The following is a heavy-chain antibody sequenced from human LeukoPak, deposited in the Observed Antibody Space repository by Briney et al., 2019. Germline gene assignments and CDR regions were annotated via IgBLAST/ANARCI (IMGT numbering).Heavy chain of an antibody. CDR3: ARVDPYYYMDV. J-gene: IGHJ6*03. V-gene: IGHV4-39*07. D-gene: IGHD5-12*01. CDR1: GGSISSGSYY. CDR2: IYHSGST. Sequence: SETLSLTCTVSGGSISSGSYYWSWIRQPAGKGLEWIGSIYHSGSTYYNPSLKSRVTISVDTSKNQFSLKLSSVTAADTAVYYCARVDPYYYMDVWGKGTTVTVSS.